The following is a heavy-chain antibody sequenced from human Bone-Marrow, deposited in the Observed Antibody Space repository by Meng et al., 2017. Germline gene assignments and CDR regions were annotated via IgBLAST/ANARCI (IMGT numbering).Heavy chain of an antibody. V-gene: IGHV4-59*12. Sequence: SETLSLTCTVSGGSISNYFWSWIRQPPGKGLEWIGEIYHSGSTNYNPSLKSRVTISVDKSKNQFSLKLSSVTAADTAVYYCARGETRRHIVVVTAIRGDYYYYGMDVWGQGTTVTVSS. CDR1: GGSISNYF. CDR2: IYHSGST. J-gene: IGHJ6*02. CDR3: ARGETRRHIVVVTAIRGDYYYYGMDV. D-gene: IGHD2-21*02.